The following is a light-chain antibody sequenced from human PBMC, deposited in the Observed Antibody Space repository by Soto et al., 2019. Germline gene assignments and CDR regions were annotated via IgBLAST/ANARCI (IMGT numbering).Light chain of an antibody. CDR1: QGISSD. CDR3: QQFHTYPRT. CDR2: AAS. V-gene: IGKV1-9*01. Sequence: DIPLTQSPSFLSASVRDRITISCRASQGISSDLAWYQQKPGKAPKLLIFAASTLQSGVPSRFSGSGSGTEFTLTINSLQPEDFATYWCQQFHTYPRTFGQGTKVDIK. J-gene: IGKJ1*01.